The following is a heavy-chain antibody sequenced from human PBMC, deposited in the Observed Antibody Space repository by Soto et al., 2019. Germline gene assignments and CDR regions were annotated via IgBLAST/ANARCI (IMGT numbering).Heavy chain of an antibody. D-gene: IGHD3-10*01. J-gene: IGHJ6*02. CDR2: INTKFGDT. CDR1: VYTFTAYY. CDR3: ARKMDYYYGPGSGNGHGF. V-gene: IGHV1-2*02. Sequence: QVQLVQSGAEVKEPGDSVRVSCEASVYTFTAYYIHWVRQAPGQGLAWMGWINTKFGDTTYAQDFQGRVAMTRDMSISTVYLELSRLTSDDTAIYYCARKMDYYYGPGSGNGHGFWGQGTTVTVFS.